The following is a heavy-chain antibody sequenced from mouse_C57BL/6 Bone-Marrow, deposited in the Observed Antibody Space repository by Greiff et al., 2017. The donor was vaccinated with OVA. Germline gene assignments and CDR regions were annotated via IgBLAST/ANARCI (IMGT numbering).Heavy chain of an antibody. CDR2: ISNGGGST. CDR1: GFTFSDYY. J-gene: IGHJ1*03. D-gene: IGHD1-1*01. V-gene: IGHV5-12*01. CDR3: ATGSYWYFDV. Sequence: EVMLVESGGGLVQPGGSLKLSCAASGFTFSDYYMYWVRQTPEKRLEWVAYISNGGGSTYYPDTVKGRFTISRDNAKNNLYLQMSRLKSEDTAMYYCATGSYWYFDVWGTGTTVTVSS.